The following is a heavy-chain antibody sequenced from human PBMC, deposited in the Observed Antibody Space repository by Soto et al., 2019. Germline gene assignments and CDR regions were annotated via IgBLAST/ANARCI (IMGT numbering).Heavy chain of an antibody. J-gene: IGHJ6*02. CDR1: GFTLSNYG. D-gene: IGHD1-7*01. CDR2: ISYDGSNK. CDR3: AKDLNPVHSRERNELELPVNGMDV. V-gene: IGHV3-30*18. Sequence: AGGSLRLSFAASGFTLSNYGMHWVRQAPGKGLEWVAVISYDGSNKYYADSVKGRFTISRDNSKNTLYLQMNSLRAEDTAVYYCAKDLNPVHSRERNELELPVNGMDVWGQGTTVTVSS.